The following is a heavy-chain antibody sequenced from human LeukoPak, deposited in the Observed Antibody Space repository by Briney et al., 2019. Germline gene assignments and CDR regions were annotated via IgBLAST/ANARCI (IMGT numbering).Heavy chain of an antibody. Sequence: ASVKVSCKASGYTFTGYYMHWVRQAPGQGLEWMGWINPNSGGTNYAQKFQGWVTMTRDTSISTAYMELSRLRSDDTAVYYCAREDSGWYQANYYYYGMDVWGQGTTVTVSS. CDR2: INPNSGGT. CDR3: AREDSGWYQANYYYYGMDV. D-gene: IGHD6-19*01. J-gene: IGHJ6*02. V-gene: IGHV1-2*04. CDR1: GYTFTGYY.